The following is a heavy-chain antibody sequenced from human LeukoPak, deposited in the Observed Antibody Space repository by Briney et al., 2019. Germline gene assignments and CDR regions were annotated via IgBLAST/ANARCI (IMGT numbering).Heavy chain of an antibody. CDR2: INPNSGGT. J-gene: IGHJ2*01. CDR1: GYTFTGYY. CDR3: ARTAYNFDWLAWYFDL. D-gene: IGHD3-9*01. V-gene: IGHV1-2*02. Sequence: GASVKVSCKASGYTFTGYYMHWVRQAPGQGLEWMGWINPNSGGTNYAQKFQGRVTMTRDTSISTAYMELSRLRSDDTAVYYCARTAYNFDWLAWYFDLWGRGTLVTVSS.